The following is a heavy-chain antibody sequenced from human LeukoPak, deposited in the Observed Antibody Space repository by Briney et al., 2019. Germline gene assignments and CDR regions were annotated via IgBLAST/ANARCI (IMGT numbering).Heavy chain of an antibody. Sequence: GGSLRLSCAASGFTFSSYGMHWVRQAPGKGLEWVAVISYDGSNKYYADSVKGRFTISRDNSKNTLYLQMNSLRAEDTAVYYCAKDKQAYCSGGSCLYRFDYWGQGTLVTVSS. V-gene: IGHV3-30*18. CDR2: ISYDGSNK. D-gene: IGHD2-15*01. CDR1: GFTFSSYG. J-gene: IGHJ4*02. CDR3: AKDKQAYCSGGSCLYRFDY.